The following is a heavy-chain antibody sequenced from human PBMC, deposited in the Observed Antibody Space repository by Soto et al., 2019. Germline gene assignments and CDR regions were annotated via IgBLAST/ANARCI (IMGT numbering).Heavy chain of an antibody. CDR3: ARDRTMIDAFDI. CDR1: GGSISSYY. V-gene: IGHV4-59*01. CDR2: IYYSGST. Sequence: PSETLSLTCTVSGGSISSYYWSWIRQPPGKGLERIGYIYYSGSTNYNPSLKSRVTISVDTSKNQFSLKLSSVTAADTAVYYCARDRTMIDAFDIWGQGTMVTVSS. D-gene: IGHD3-22*01. J-gene: IGHJ3*02.